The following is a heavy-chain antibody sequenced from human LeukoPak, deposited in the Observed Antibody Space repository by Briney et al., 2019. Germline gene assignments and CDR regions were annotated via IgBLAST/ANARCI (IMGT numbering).Heavy chain of an antibody. Sequence: GGSLRLSCAASGFTFSSYTMHWIRQAPGKGLEWVSSISGSNSYIFYADSVKGRFTVSRDNAKDSLYLQMNSLRAEDTAVYYCARALTTLTYEGYWGQGILVTVSS. D-gene: IGHD1-1*01. V-gene: IGHV3-21*01. CDR1: GFTFSSYT. CDR3: ARALTTLTYEGY. CDR2: ISGSNSYI. J-gene: IGHJ4*02.